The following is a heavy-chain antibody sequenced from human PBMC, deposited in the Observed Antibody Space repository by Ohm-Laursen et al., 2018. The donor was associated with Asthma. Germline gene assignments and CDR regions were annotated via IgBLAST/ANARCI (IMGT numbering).Heavy chain of an antibody. CDR3: ARDFYTSSPHPKSFGL. D-gene: IGHD6-6*01. J-gene: IGHJ4*02. V-gene: IGHV3-30*03. CDR2: ISFHGYNQ. Sequence: SLRLSCAASGFTFSSYGMHWVRQAPGKGLELVAIISFHGYNQYYTDSVRGRSTISRDNSRSTLYLQMNSLRPEDTAVYYCARDFYTSSPHPKSFGLWGQGTLVSVSS. CDR1: GFTFSSYG.